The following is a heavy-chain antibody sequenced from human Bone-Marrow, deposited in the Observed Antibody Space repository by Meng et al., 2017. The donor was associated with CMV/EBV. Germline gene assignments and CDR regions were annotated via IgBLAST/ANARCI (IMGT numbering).Heavy chain of an antibody. J-gene: IGHJ6*02. Sequence: ASVKVSCKASGYTFTSYDINWVRQATGQGLEWMGWMNPNSGNTGYAQKFQGRVTMTRNTSISTAYMELSSLRSEDTAVYYCARDGGTLYGMDVWGQGTTVTVSS. D-gene: IGHD3-16*01. V-gene: IGHV1-8*01. CDR3: ARDGGTLYGMDV. CDR2: MNPNSGNT. CDR1: GYTFTSYD.